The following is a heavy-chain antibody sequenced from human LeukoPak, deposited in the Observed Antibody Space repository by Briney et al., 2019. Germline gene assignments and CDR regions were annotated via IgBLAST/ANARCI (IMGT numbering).Heavy chain of an antibody. J-gene: IGHJ4*02. CDR1: GGTFSSYA. CDR3: AGSLGYCTSNVCYLKY. Sequence: SVKVSCKASGGTFSSYAISWVRQAPGQGLEWMGGIIPIFGTANYAQKFQGRVTITADKSTSTAYMELRSLRSDDTAVYYCAGSLGYCTSNVCYLKYWGQGTLVTVSS. D-gene: IGHD2-8*01. V-gene: IGHV1-69*06. CDR2: IIPIFGTA.